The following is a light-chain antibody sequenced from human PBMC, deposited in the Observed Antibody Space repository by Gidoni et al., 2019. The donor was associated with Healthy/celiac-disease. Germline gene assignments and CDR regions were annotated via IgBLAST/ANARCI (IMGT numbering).Light chain of an antibody. J-gene: IGKJ1*01. CDR2: AAS. CDR3: QKYGT. V-gene: IGKV1-5*01. Sequence: VQMTQSPSTLSASVGDRVTITCRASQSISSWLAWYQQKPGKAPKLRIYAASSLESGVPSRFSGSGYGTEFTLTISSLQPEEFATYYCQKYGTFGQGTKVEIK. CDR1: QSISSW.